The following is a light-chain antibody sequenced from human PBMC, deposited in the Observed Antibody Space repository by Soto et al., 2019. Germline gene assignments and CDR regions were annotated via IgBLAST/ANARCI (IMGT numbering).Light chain of an antibody. CDR1: SSDVGGYNF. V-gene: IGLV2-14*03. J-gene: IGLJ1*01. Sequence: QSVLTQPASVFGSPGQSITISCTGTSSDVGGYNFVSWYQQHPGKAPKLMIYEVSNRPSGVSSRFSGSKSGNTASLTISGLQPEDEADYYCSSYTTSSTVVFGNGTKVTVL. CDR2: EVS. CDR3: SSYTTSSTVV.